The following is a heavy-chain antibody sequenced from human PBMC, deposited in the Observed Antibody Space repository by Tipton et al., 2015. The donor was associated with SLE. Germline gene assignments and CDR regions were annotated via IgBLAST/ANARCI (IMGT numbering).Heavy chain of an antibody. D-gene: IGHD3-10*01. J-gene: IGHJ6*03. V-gene: IGHV3-73*01. Sequence: GSLRLSCAASGFTFINDWMSWVRQAPGKGLGWVGRIKSKFESYVIAYDASVEGRFIITREDSKNLAYLQMNSLMSEDTARYYCVRRDFGAGHHMDAWGKGTTVTVSS. CDR1: GFTFINDW. CDR3: VRRDFGAGHHMDA. CDR2: IKSKFESYVI.